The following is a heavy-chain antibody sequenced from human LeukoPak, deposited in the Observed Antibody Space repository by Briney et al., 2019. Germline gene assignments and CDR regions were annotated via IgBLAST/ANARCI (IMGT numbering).Heavy chain of an antibody. CDR1: GGSFSGYY. CDR3: ARGYRSSTSCRSWFDP. Sequence: SETLSLTCAVYGGSFSGYYWSWIRQPPGKGLEWIGEINHSGSTNYNPSLKSRVTISVDTSKNQFSLKLSSVTAADTAVYYCARGYRSSTSCRSWFDPWGQGTLVTVSS. D-gene: IGHD2-2*01. V-gene: IGHV4-34*01. J-gene: IGHJ5*02. CDR2: INHSGST.